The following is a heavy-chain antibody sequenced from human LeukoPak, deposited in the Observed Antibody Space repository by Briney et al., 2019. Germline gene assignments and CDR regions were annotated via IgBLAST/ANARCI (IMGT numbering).Heavy chain of an antibody. CDR1: GFTFSSYG. CDR2: IWYDGSNK. J-gene: IGHJ4*02. V-gene: IGHV3-33*01. D-gene: IGHD3-10*01. Sequence: PGGSQRLSCAASGFTFSSYGMHWVRQAPGKGLEWVAVIWYDGSNKYYADSVKGRFTISRDNSKNTLYLQMNSLRAEDTAVYYCARGDYYGSRGDYWGQGTLVTVSS. CDR3: ARGDYYGSRGDY.